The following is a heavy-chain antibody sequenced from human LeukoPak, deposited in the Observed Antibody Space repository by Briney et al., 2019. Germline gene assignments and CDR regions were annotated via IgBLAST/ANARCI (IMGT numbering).Heavy chain of an antibody. CDR2: ISWNSGSI. CDR1: GFTFSSYA. J-gene: IGHJ4*02. D-gene: IGHD2-2*02. Sequence: PGGSLRLSCAASGFTFSSYAMHWVRQAPGKGLEWVSGISWNSGSIGYADSVKGRFTISRDNAKNSLYLQMNSLRAEDTAVYYCARSCSSTSCYSDYWGQGTLVTVSS. V-gene: IGHV3-9*01. CDR3: ARSCSSTSCYSDY.